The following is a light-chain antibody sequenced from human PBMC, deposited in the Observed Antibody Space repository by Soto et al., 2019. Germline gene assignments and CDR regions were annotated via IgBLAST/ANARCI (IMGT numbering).Light chain of an antibody. CDR2: STN. V-gene: IGLV8-61*01. Sequence: QAVVTQEPSFSVSPGRTVTLTCGLSSGSVSTSYYPSWYQQTPGQAPRTLIYSTNTRSSGVPDRFSGSILGNKAALTITGAQADDESDYYCVLYMGSGIWLFGGGTKVTVL. J-gene: IGLJ3*02. CDR3: VLYMGSGIWL. CDR1: SGSVSTSYY.